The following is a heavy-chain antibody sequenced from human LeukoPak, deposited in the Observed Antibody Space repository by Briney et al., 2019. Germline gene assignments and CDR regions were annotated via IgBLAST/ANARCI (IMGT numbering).Heavy chain of an antibody. Sequence: PSETQSLTCTVSGGSISSSSYYWGWIRQPPGKGLEWIGSIYYSGSTYYNPSLKSRVTISVDTSKNQFSLKLSSVTAADTAVYYCAGRGIAVAGGFDYWGQGTLVTVSS. CDR3: AGRGIAVAGGFDY. J-gene: IGHJ4*02. CDR1: GGSISSSSYY. V-gene: IGHV4-39*01. CDR2: IYYSGST. D-gene: IGHD6-19*01.